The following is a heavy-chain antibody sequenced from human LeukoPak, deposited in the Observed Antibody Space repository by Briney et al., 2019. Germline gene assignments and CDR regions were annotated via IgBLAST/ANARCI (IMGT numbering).Heavy chain of an antibody. Sequence: PSETLSLTCTVSGGSISSYYWSWIRQPPGKGLEWIGYIYYSGSTNYNPSLKSRVTISVDTSKNQFSLKLSSVTAADTAVYYCAKTVGYDSSGYYNNWFDPWGQGTLVTVSS. V-gene: IGHV4-59*08. CDR1: GGSISSYY. CDR2: IYYSGST. D-gene: IGHD3-22*01. J-gene: IGHJ5*02. CDR3: AKTVGYDSSGYYNNWFDP.